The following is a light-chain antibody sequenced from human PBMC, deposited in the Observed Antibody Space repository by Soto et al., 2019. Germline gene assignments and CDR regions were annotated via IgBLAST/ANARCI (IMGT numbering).Light chain of an antibody. V-gene: IGKV3-20*01. CDR3: QQYGSSPIT. CDR2: GAS. Sequence: ELVLTQSPGTLSVSPGERVTLSCRASQDVISSYLAWYQQRRGQAPRLLIYGASSRATGIPDRFSGSGSGTDFTLTISRLEPEDFAVYYCQQYGSSPITFGQGTRLEIK. J-gene: IGKJ5*01. CDR1: QDVISSY.